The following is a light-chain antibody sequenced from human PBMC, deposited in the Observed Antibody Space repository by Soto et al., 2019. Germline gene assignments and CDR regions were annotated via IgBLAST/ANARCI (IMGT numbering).Light chain of an antibody. CDR2: DGS. Sequence: DIQMTQFPSTLSASVGDRVTITCRASQSIRSWLAWYQQKPGKAPKLLIYDGSSLQSGVPSGLSGSGSGTEFTLTINSLQPDDFATYYCQQYSAYPYTFGQGTKVETK. J-gene: IGKJ2*01. CDR1: QSIRSW. V-gene: IGKV1-5*01. CDR3: QQYSAYPYT.